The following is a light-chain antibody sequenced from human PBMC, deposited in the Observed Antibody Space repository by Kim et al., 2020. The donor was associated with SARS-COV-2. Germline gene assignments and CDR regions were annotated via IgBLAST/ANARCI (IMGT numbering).Light chain of an antibody. Sequence: QSITLACPGTGYDFGGYDFVSWYQQHPGKAPKLIIYDVVNRPSGVSRRFSGSKSGNTASLTISGLQAEDEADYYCSSYSVSITLVVFGGGTKVTVL. J-gene: IGLJ3*02. CDR3: SSYSVSITLVV. CDR1: GYDFGGYDF. CDR2: DVV. V-gene: IGLV2-14*03.